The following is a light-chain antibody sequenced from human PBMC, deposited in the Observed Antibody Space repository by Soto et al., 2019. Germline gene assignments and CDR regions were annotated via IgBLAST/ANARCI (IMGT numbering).Light chain of an antibody. Sequence: QAVVTQPPSVSGAPGQRVTISCTGSNSNIGAGFDVHWYQQLPGRAPKLLIFGNINRPSGVPDRFSGSKSGTSASLAITGLQAEDEADYYCQSFDNNWGNFYVFGTGTKVTVL. CDR3: QSFDNNWGNFYV. V-gene: IGLV1-40*01. CDR1: NSNIGAGFD. CDR2: GNI. J-gene: IGLJ1*01.